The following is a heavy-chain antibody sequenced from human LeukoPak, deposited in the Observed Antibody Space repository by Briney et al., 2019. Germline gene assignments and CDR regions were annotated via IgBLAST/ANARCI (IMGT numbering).Heavy chain of an antibody. Sequence: AGGSLRLSCAASGFTFSSYEMNWVRQAPGKGLEWVSYISSSGSTIYYADSVKGRFTISRDNAKNSLYLQMNSLRAEDTAVYYCARGPSLRTYYFDYWGQGTLVTVSS. CDR1: GFTFSSYE. CDR3: ARGPSLRTYYFDY. CDR2: ISSSGSTI. D-gene: IGHD4-17*01. J-gene: IGHJ4*02. V-gene: IGHV3-48*03.